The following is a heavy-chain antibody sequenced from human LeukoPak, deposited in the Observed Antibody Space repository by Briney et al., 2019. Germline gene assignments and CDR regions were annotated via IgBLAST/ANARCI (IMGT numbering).Heavy chain of an antibody. Sequence: GGSLRLSCAASGFTFSTYIMNWVRQAPGKGLEWVSSISGSSSYIYYADSMKGRFTISRDNAKSSLYLQMNSLRDEDTAIYFCARALWELRSSAYFDHWGQGTLVTVSS. D-gene: IGHD1-26*01. CDR3: ARALWELRSSAYFDH. CDR2: ISGSSSYI. V-gene: IGHV3-21*06. CDR1: GFTFSTYI. J-gene: IGHJ4*02.